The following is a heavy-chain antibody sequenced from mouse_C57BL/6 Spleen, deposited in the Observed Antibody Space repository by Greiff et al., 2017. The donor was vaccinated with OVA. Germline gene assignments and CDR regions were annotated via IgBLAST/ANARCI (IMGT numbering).Heavy chain of an antibody. CDR3: TRTPNYGSSGVYAMDY. D-gene: IGHD1-1*01. J-gene: IGHJ4*01. Sequence: QVQLQQSGAELVRPGASVTLSCKASGYTFTDYEMHWVKQTPVHGLEWIGAIDPETGGTAYNQKFKGKAILTADKSSSTAYMELRSLTSEDSAVYYCTRTPNYGSSGVYAMDYWGQGTSVTVSS. CDR1: GYTFTDYE. CDR2: IDPETGGT. V-gene: IGHV1-15*01.